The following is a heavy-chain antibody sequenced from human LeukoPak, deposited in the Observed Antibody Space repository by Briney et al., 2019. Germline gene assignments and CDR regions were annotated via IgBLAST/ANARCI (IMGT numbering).Heavy chain of an antibody. CDR1: GGSISGYY. D-gene: IGHD2-2*01. CDR3: ARRVSASGRDYFDY. Sequence: PSETLSLTCTVSGGSISGYYWSWIRQPPGKGLEWIGYIYYSGSTTYNPSLKGRVTISVDTSKNHFSLKLSSVTAADTAVYYCARRVSASGRDYFDYWGQGTLVTVSS. CDR2: IYYSGST. V-gene: IGHV4-59*08. J-gene: IGHJ4*02.